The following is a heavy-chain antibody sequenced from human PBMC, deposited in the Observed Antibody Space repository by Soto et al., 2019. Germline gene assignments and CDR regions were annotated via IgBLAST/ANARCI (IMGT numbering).Heavy chain of an antibody. Sequence: SETLSLTCTVSGGSVSSGNYYWSWIRQPPAKGLEWIGFIYYTGSTSYNPSLKSRVTISIDTSKNQFSLKLTSVTAADTAVYYCASALYCSGGSCSFDPWGQGTLVTVSS. J-gene: IGHJ5*02. CDR1: GGSVSSGNYY. CDR3: ASALYCSGGSCSFDP. D-gene: IGHD2-15*01. V-gene: IGHV4-61*01. CDR2: IYYTGST.